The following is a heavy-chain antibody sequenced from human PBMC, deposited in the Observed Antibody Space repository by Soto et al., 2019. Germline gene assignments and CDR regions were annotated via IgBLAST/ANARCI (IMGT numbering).Heavy chain of an antibody. Sequence: SETLSLTCTVSGGSISSGGYYWSWIRQHPGKGLEWIGYIYYSGSTYYNPSLKSRVTISVDTSKNQFSLKLSSVTAADTAVYYCARDAYCSSTSCFTGGFDYWGQGTLVTVSS. CDR3: ARDAYCSSTSCFTGGFDY. CDR1: GGSISSGGYY. CDR2: IYYSGST. J-gene: IGHJ4*02. V-gene: IGHV4-31*03. D-gene: IGHD2-2*01.